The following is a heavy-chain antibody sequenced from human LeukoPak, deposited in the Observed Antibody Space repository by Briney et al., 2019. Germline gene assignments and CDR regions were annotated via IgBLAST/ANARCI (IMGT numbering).Heavy chain of an antibody. Sequence: SETLSLTCTVSGGPISSYYWSWIRQPPGKGLEWIGYIYYSGSTNYNPSLKSRVTISVDTSKNQFSLKLSSVTAADTAVYYCARGNVAVAGPFYYYYGMDVWGQGTTVTVSS. CDR2: IYYSGST. CDR1: GGPISSYY. CDR3: ARGNVAVAGPFYYYYGMDV. V-gene: IGHV4-59*01. D-gene: IGHD6-19*01. J-gene: IGHJ6*02.